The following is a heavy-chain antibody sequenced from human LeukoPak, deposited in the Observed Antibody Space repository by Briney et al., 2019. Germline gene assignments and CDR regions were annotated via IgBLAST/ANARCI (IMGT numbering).Heavy chain of an antibody. Sequence: GGSLRLSCAASGFTFDDYGMSWVRQAPGKGLEWVSGINWNGGSTGYADSVKGRFTISRDNVKNSLYLQMNSLRAEDTALCHCARTSQGKYYGDYDHWGQGTLVTVSS. CDR2: INWNGGST. V-gene: IGHV3-20*01. CDR1: GFTFDDYG. J-gene: IGHJ5*02. CDR3: ARTSQGKYYGDYDH. D-gene: IGHD4-17*01.